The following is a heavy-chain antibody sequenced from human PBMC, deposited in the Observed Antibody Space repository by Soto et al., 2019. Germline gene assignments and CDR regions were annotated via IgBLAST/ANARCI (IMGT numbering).Heavy chain of an antibody. J-gene: IGHJ4*02. D-gene: IGHD3-9*01. V-gene: IGHV4-31*03. Sequence: QVQLQESGPGLVKPSQTLSLTCSVSGGSISSRGYYWSWIRQHPGKGLEWIGYIYYSGSTYYNPSLKSRVTISVDTSKNQFSLKLRSVTAADTAVYYCARVRNYDDLTGNDGGAFDYWGQGTLVTVSS. CDR1: GGSISSRGYY. CDR2: IYYSGST. CDR3: ARVRNYDDLTGNDGGAFDY.